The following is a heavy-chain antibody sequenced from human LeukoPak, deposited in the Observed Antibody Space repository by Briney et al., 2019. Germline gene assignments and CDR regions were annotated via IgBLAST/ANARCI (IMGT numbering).Heavy chain of an antibody. D-gene: IGHD4-17*01. CDR2: IYYSGST. J-gene: IGHJ3*02. Sequence: PSETLSLTCTVSNYSISSGYYWGWIRQPPGKGLEWIGYIYYSGSTYYNPSLKSRVAISVDTSKNQFSLKLSSVTAADTAVYYCAREDYGDYLGLYAFDIWGQGTMVTVSS. CDR3: AREDYGDYLGLYAFDI. V-gene: IGHV4-38-2*02. CDR1: NYSISSGYY.